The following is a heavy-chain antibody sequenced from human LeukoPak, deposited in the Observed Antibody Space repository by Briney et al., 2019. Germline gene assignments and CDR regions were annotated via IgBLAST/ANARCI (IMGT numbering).Heavy chain of an antibody. CDR1: GYTFTSYA. V-gene: IGHV7-4-1*02. CDR2: INTNTGNP. CDR3: ARDPRYCSGGSCYPGYYYYMDV. Sequence: ASVKVSCKASGYTFTSYAMNWVRQAPGQGLEWMGWINTNTGNPTYAQGFTGRFVFSLDTSVSTAYLQISSLKAEDTAVYYCARDPRYCSGGSCYPGYYYYMDVWGKGTTVTVSS. J-gene: IGHJ6*03. D-gene: IGHD2-15*01.